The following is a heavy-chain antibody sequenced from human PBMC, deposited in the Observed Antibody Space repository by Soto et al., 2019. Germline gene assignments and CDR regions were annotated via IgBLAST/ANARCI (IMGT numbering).Heavy chain of an antibody. D-gene: IGHD3-10*01. CDR1: GFTFSSYA. CDR2: ISGSGGST. Sequence: EVQLLESGGGLVQPGGSLRLSCAASGFTFSSYAMSWVRQAPGKGLEWVSAISGSGGSTYYADSVKGRFAISRDNSKNSLYLQMNSLRAEDTAVYYCAKDPYGSGSQYWGQGTLVTVSS. V-gene: IGHV3-23*01. J-gene: IGHJ4*02. CDR3: AKDPYGSGSQY.